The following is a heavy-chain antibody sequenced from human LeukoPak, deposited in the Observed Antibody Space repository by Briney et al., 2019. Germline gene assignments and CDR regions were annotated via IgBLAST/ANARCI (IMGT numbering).Heavy chain of an antibody. Sequence: SVKVSCKASGFTFTSSAVQWVRQARGQRLEWIGLIVVGSGNTNYAQKFQERVTITRDMSTSTAYMELSSLRSEDTAVYYCAAGHLDSYCSSTSCYGTFDYWGQGTVVTVSS. V-gene: IGHV1-58*01. CDR1: GFTFTSSA. J-gene: IGHJ4*02. D-gene: IGHD2-2*01. CDR3: AAGHLDSYCSSTSCYGTFDY. CDR2: IVVGSGNT.